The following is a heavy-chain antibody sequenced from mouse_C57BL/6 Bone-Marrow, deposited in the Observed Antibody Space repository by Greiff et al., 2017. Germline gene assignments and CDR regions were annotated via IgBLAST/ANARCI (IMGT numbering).Heavy chain of an antibody. CDR2: ISSGGSYT. V-gene: IGHV5-6*03. J-gene: IGHJ3*01. CDR3: ARHGYDYAWFAY. Sequence: EVKLMESEGGLVQPGSSMKLSCTASGFTFSSYGMSWVRQTPDKRLEWVATISSGGSYTYYPDSVKGRFTISRNNAKNTLYLQMSSLKSEATAMYYCARHGYDYAWFAYWGQGTLVTVSA. D-gene: IGHD2-4*01. CDR1: GFTFSSYG.